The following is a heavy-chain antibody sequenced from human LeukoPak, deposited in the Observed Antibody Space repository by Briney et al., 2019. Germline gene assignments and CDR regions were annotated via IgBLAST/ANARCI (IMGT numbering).Heavy chain of an antibody. J-gene: IGHJ4*02. Sequence: SETLSLTCTVSGGSISYSSYYWGWICQPPGKGLEWIGSIYYTGSSYYNPSLKSRVTISVDTSKNQFSLKLRSVTAADTAVYYCARDCSGGSCFSGPFEYWGQGTLVTVSS. CDR1: GGSISYSSYY. V-gene: IGHV4-39*02. CDR3: ARDCSGGSCFSGPFEY. CDR2: IYYTGSS. D-gene: IGHD2-15*01.